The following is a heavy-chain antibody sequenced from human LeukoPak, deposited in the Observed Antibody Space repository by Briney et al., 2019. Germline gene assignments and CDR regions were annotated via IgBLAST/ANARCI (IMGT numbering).Heavy chain of an antibody. D-gene: IGHD4-23*01. CDR3: ARGRATVVTRGRADAFDI. J-gene: IGHJ3*02. CDR1: GFTFSSYA. V-gene: IGHV3-64*01. Sequence: GGSLRLSCAASGFTFSSYAMHWVRQAPGKGLEYVSAISSNGGSTYYANSVKGRFTISRDNSKNTLYLQMGSLRAGDMAVYYCARGRATVVTRGRADAFDIWGQGTMVTVSS. CDR2: ISSNGGST.